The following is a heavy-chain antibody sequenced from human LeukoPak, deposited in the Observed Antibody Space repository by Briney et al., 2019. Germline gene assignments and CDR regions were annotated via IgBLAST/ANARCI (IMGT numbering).Heavy chain of an antibody. Sequence: GRSLRLSCAASGLTFSSYAMHWVRQAPGKGLEWVAVISYDGSNKYYADSVKGRFTISRDNSKNTLYLQMNSLRAEDTAVYYCARRTTVTTTGDYWGQGTLVTVSS. CDR3: ARRTTVTTTGDY. J-gene: IGHJ4*02. CDR2: ISYDGSNK. CDR1: GLTFSSYA. D-gene: IGHD4-17*01. V-gene: IGHV3-30-3*01.